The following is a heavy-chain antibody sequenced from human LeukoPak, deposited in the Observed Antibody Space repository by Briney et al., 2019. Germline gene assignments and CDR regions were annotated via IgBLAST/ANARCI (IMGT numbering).Heavy chain of an antibody. D-gene: IGHD1-26*01. CDR3: AKDPTGIVGAIPNNYGMDV. V-gene: IGHV3-23*01. CDR1: GFTFSSYA. CDR2: ISGSGGST. Sequence: PGGSLRLSCAASGFTFSSYAMSWVRQAPGEGLEWVSAISGSGGSTYYADSVKGRFTISRNNSKNTLYLQMNSLRAEDTAVYYCAKDPTGIVGAIPNNYGMDVWGQGTTVTVSS. J-gene: IGHJ6*02.